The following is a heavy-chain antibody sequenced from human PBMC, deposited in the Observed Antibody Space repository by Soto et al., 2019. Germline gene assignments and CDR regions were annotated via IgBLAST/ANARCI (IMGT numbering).Heavy chain of an antibody. V-gene: IGHV1-2*04. Sequence: RASVKVSCKASGYTFTGYYMHWVRQAPGQGLEWMGWINPNSGGTNYAQKFQGWVTMTRDTSISTAYMELNSLRAEDTAIYYCAKDSHWAIISPTHDYWGHGTLVTVSS. CDR3: AKDSHWAIISPTHDY. CDR2: INPNSGGT. D-gene: IGHD2-2*01. CDR1: GYTFTGYY. J-gene: IGHJ4*01.